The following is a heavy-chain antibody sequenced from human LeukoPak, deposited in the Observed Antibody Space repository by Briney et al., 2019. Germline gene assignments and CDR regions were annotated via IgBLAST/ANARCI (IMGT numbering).Heavy chain of an antibody. J-gene: IGHJ6*02. CDR2: MNQDGSEK. CDR3: ATYTHWVAGDV. V-gene: IGHV3-7*01. D-gene: IGHD3-16*01. Sequence: PGGSLRLSCAASGFTFSDSWMSWVRQAPGKGLEWVDNMNQDGSEKDYVDSVKGRVTISRDNARNSLYLQMGSMRAEDTAVYYCATYTHWVAGDVWGQGTTVTVSS. CDR1: GFTFSDSW.